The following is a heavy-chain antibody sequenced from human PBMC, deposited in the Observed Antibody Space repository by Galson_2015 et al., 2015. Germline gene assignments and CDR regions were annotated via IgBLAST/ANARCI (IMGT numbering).Heavy chain of an antibody. J-gene: IGHJ4*02. V-gene: IGHV4-4*02. Sequence: ETLSLTCAVSGGSISSSNWWSWVRPPPGKGLEWIGEIYHSGSTNYNPSLKSRVTISVDKSKNQFSLKLSSVTAADTAVYYCARVTAAAGKPYFDYWGQGTLVTVSS. CDR3: ARVTAAAGKPYFDY. CDR2: IYHSGST. D-gene: IGHD6-13*01. CDR1: GGSISSSNW.